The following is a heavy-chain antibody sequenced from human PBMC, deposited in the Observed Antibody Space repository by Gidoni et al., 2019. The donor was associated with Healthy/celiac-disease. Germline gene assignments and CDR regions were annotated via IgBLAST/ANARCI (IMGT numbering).Heavy chain of an antibody. CDR3: ARAFPGIAAAGTETYMDV. V-gene: IGHV3-33*08. J-gene: IGHJ6*03. CDR2: IGYDVSNK. D-gene: IGHD6-13*01. Sequence: VQLVESGGGVVQPGRSLRFPCAASGFTFSSYGVHWVRQAPGKGLEWVAVIGYDVSNKYYADSVKGRFPISRDNSKNTLYLQMNSLRAEDTAVYYCARAFPGIAAAGTETYMDVWGKGTTVTVSS. CDR1: GFTFSSYG.